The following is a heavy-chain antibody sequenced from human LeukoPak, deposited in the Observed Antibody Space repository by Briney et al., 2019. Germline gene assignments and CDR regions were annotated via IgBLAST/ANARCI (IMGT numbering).Heavy chain of an antibody. D-gene: IGHD6-19*01. V-gene: IGHV4-59*06. CDR1: GGSISSYY. Sequence: SSETLSLTCTVSGGSISSYYWSWIRQPPGKGLEWIGYIYYSGSTYYNPSLKSRVTISVDTSKNQFSLKLSSVTAADTAVYYCARGRGAVAAHAFDIWGQGTMVTVSS. CDR2: IYYSGST. CDR3: ARGRGAVAAHAFDI. J-gene: IGHJ3*02.